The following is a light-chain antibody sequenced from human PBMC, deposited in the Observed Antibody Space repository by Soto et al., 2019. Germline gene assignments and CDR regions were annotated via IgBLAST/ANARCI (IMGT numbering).Light chain of an antibody. CDR3: QHRSNWPRT. CDR1: QGVSTY. V-gene: IGKV3-11*01. J-gene: IGKJ1*01. CDR2: DAS. Sequence: EIVLTQSPATLSLSPGERATLSCRASQGVSTYLAWFQQKPGQAPRLLIYDASSRATGIPARFSGSGSGTDFTLTISSLEPEDFAVYYCQHRSNWPRTFGQGTKVEIK.